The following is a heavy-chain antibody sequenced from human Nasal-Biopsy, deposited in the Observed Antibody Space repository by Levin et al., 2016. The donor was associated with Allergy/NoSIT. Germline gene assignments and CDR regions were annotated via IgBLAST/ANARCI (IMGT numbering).Heavy chain of an antibody. CDR2: ISISGTT. CDR1: GGSVTNYY. V-gene: IGHV4-4*07. J-gene: IGHJ5*02. D-gene: IGHD3-10*01. Sequence: SETLSLTCTVSGGSVTNYYWNWIRQPAGKGLEWMGRISISGTTKYNPSLKSRVTISVDTSKKDFSLEMRSVTAADTAVYYCARSPSKYYFDSRRDTLNWFDPWGQGTLVIVSS. CDR3: ARSPSKYYFDSRRDTLNWFDP.